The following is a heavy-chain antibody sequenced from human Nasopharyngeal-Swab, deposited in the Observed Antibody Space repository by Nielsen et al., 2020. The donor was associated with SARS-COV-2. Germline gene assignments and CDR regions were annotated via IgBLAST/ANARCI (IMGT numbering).Heavy chain of an antibody. Sequence: GESLKISCAASGFTFGNYWMSWVRQAPGKRLEWVANIKEDGSEKDYVDSVKGRFTISRDNIKNSLYLQMNSLRVEDTAVYFCARLPQNNWRLDSWGQGILVTVSS. D-gene: IGHD1-20*01. V-gene: IGHV3-7*03. CDR2: IKEDGSEK. CDR1: GFTFGNYW. J-gene: IGHJ4*02. CDR3: ARLPQNNWRLDS.